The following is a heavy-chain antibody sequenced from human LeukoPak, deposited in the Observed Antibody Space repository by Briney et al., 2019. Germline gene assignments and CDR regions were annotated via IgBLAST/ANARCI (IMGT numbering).Heavy chain of an antibody. V-gene: IGHV1-69*05. J-gene: IGHJ3*02. Sequence: GASVNVSCKASGGSFSSYAISWVRQAPGQGLEWMGGIIPIFGTANYAQKFQGRVTITTDEPTSTAYMELSSLRSEDTAVYYCARESRTGTAAFDIWGQGTMVTVSS. CDR2: IIPIFGTA. CDR3: ARESRTGTAAFDI. D-gene: IGHD1-7*01. CDR1: GGSFSSYA.